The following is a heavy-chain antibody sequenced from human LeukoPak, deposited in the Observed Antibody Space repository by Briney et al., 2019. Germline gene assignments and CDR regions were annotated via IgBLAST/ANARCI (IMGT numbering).Heavy chain of an antibody. V-gene: IGHV4-59*01. J-gene: IGHJ4*02. Sequence: SETLSLTCTVSGGSISSYYWSWIRQPPGKGLGWIGYIYYSGSTNYNPSLKSRVTISVDTSKNQFSLKLSSVTAADTAVYYCARGYCTNGVCSSRYFDYWGQGTLVTVSS. CDR3: ARGYCTNGVCSSRYFDY. D-gene: IGHD2-8*01. CDR1: GGSISSYY. CDR2: IYYSGST.